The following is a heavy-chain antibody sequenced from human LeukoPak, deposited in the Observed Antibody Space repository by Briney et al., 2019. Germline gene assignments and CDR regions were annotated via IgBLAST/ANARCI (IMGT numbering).Heavy chain of an antibody. J-gene: IGHJ2*01. Sequence: SLKVSCKASGFTVTKSAMQWVRQARGERPQWIGWIVVGSGNTNYAQKFQERVTITRDMSTSTAYMELSSLRSEDTAVYDCAADRIAVAGYWYFDLWGRGTLVTVSS. D-gene: IGHD6-19*01. CDR1: GFTVTKSA. CDR2: IVVGSGNT. CDR3: AADRIAVAGYWYFDL. V-gene: IGHV1-58*02.